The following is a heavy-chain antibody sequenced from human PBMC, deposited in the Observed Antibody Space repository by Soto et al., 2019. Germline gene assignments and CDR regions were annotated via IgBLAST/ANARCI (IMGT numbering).Heavy chain of an antibody. CDR1: GFSFSSIW. CDR2: IKQDASEK. D-gene: IGHD3-3*01. J-gene: IGHJ4*02. CDR3: ASGQFSHGE. V-gene: IGHV3-7*01. Sequence: PGGSLRLSCEASGFSFSSIWMTWVRQAPGKGLEWVANIKQDASEKYYLDSVKGRFTISRDNDENSLFLQMYSLRAEDTAVYYCASGQFSHGEWGLGTLVTVSS.